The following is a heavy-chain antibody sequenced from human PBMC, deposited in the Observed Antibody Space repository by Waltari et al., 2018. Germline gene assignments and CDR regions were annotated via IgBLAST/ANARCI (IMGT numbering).Heavy chain of an antibody. CDR1: GFTFSSYG. J-gene: IGHJ4*02. D-gene: IGHD2-2*01. V-gene: IGHV3-30*02. CDR3: ANVPEDIVVVPADY. Sequence: QVQLVESGGGVVQPGGSLRLSCAASGFTFSSYGMHWVRQAPGKGLEWVAFIRYDGSNKYYADSVKGRFTISRDNSKNTLYLQMNSLRAEDTAVYYCANVPEDIVVVPADYWGQGTLVTVSS. CDR2: IRYDGSNK.